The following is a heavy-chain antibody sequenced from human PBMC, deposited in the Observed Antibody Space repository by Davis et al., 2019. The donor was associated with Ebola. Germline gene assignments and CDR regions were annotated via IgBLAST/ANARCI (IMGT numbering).Heavy chain of an antibody. D-gene: IGHD3-16*02. Sequence: ASVKVSCKASGYTFTSYDINWVRQATGQGLEWMGWMNPNSGNTNYAQKLQGRVTMTTDTSTSTAYTELRSLRSDDTAMYYCARGGYDYVWGSYRWIDYWGQGTLVTVSS. CDR3: ARGGYDYVWGSYRWIDY. CDR1: GYTFTSYD. CDR2: MNPNSGNT. J-gene: IGHJ4*02. V-gene: IGHV1-8*01.